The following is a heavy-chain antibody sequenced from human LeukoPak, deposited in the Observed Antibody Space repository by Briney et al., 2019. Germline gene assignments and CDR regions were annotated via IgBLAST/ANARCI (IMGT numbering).Heavy chain of an antibody. D-gene: IGHD3-16*01. Sequence: SETLSLTCAVSGYSISSGYYWGWIRQPPGKGLEWIGYIYYSGTTYYNPSLKSRVTISVDTSKNQFSLKLSSVTAADTAVYYCARGSLAYYYYSMDVWGKGTTVTVSS. CDR2: IYYSGTT. CDR1: GYSISSGYY. J-gene: IGHJ6*03. V-gene: IGHV4-38-2*01. CDR3: ARGSLAYYYYSMDV.